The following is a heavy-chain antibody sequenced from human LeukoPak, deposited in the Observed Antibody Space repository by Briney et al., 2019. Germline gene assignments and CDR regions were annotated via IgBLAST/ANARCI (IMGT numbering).Heavy chain of an antibody. D-gene: IGHD5-12*01. CDR2: ISGSGGST. Sequence: PGGSLRLSCAASGFTFGSYSMSWVRQAPGKGLGWVSSISGSGGSTYYADSVKGRFTISRDNSKKTLYLQMNSLRAEDTALYYCAKEQRGYSGYMVGSCFDPWGQGTLVTVSS. V-gene: IGHV3-23*01. CDR3: AKEQRGYSGYMVGSCFDP. CDR1: GFTFGSYS. J-gene: IGHJ5*02.